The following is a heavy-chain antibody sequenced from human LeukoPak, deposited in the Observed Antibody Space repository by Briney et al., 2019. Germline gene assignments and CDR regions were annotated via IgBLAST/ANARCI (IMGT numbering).Heavy chain of an antibody. J-gene: IGHJ3*02. CDR2: ISSISSYI. Sequence: GGSLRLSCAASGFTFSSYSMNWVRQAPGKGLEWVSSISSISSYIYYADSVKGRFTISRDNAKNSLYLQMNSLRAEDTAVYYCARLTHEGAFDIWGQGTMVTVSS. CDR1: GFTFSSYS. D-gene: IGHD3-9*01. CDR3: ARLTHEGAFDI. V-gene: IGHV3-21*01.